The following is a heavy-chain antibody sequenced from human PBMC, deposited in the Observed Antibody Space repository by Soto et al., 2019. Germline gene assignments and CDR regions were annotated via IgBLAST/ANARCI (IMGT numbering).Heavy chain of an antibody. CDR2: FNPRADTT. CDR3: VRDLRGGGDY. D-gene: IGHD3-16*01. V-gene: IGHV1-46*01. CDR1: GYTLSDAN. Sequence: QVQLVQSGAEVKKPGASVKVSCKASGYTLSDANINWVRQAPGQGPEWMGIFNPRADTTNYAQKFQGRVTMTRDTSTSTVYMELSSLGSEDTAVYYCVRDLRGGGDYWGQGTLVTVSS. J-gene: IGHJ4*02.